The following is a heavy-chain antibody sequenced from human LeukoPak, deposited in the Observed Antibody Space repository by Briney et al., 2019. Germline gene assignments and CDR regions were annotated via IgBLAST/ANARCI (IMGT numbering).Heavy chain of an antibody. Sequence: SETLSLTYTVSGGSISSGGYYWSWMPQPLGQGLEWIVYIYHSGSTYYNPSLKSRVTISVDRSKNQFSLKLSSVTAADTAVYYCAREALYSSSSEDYYYYMDVWGKGTTVTVSS. J-gene: IGHJ6*03. CDR3: AREALYSSSSEDYYYYMDV. CDR1: GGSISSGGYY. D-gene: IGHD6-6*01. CDR2: IYHSGST. V-gene: IGHV4-30-2*01.